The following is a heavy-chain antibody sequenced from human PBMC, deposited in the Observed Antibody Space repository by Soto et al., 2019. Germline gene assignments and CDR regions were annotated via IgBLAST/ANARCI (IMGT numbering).Heavy chain of an antibody. J-gene: IGHJ6*02. Sequence: QVQLVESGGGVVQPGRSLRLSCAASGFTFSSYAMHWVRQAPGKGLEWVAVISYDGSNKYYADSVKGRFTISRDNSKNTLYLQMNSLRAEDTAVYYCATVHQREWKMGYYYYGMDVWGQGTTVTVSS. CDR2: ISYDGSNK. V-gene: IGHV3-30-3*01. CDR1: GFTFSSYA. CDR3: ATVHQREWKMGYYYYGMDV. D-gene: IGHD3-3*01.